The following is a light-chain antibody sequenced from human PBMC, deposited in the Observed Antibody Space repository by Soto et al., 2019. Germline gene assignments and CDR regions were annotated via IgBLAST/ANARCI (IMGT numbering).Light chain of an antibody. CDR3: AAWDDSLSAVV. J-gene: IGLJ2*01. V-gene: IGLV2-8*01. CDR2: RNN. Sequence: QSALTQPPSASGSPGQSVTISCTGTSSDVGGYNYVSWYQQHPGKAPKLLIHRNNQRPSGVPDRFSGSKSGTSASLAISGLRSEDEADYYCAAWDDSLSAVVFGGGTKVTVL. CDR1: SSDVGGYNY.